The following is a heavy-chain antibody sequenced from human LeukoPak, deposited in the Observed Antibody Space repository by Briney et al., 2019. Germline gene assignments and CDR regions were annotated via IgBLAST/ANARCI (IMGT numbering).Heavy chain of an antibody. CDR1: GGSISSGSYY. J-gene: IGHJ4*02. Sequence: PSETLSLTCTVSGGSISSGSYYWSWIRQPAGKGLEWIGRIYTSGSTNYNPSLKSRVTISADTSKNQFSLKLSSVTAADTAVYYCARDKMGANYFDYWGQGTLVTVSS. CDR3: ARDKMGANYFDY. CDR2: IYTSGST. D-gene: IGHD1-26*01. V-gene: IGHV4-61*02.